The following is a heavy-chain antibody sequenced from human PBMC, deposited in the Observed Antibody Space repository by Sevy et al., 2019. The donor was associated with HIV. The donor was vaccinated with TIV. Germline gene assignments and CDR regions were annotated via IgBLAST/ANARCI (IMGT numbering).Heavy chain of an antibody. Sequence: GGCLRLSCAASGFTFDDYAMHWVRQAPGKGLEWVSGISWNSGSIGYADSVKGRFTISRDNAKNSLYLQMNSLRAEDTALYYCAKDNYYDSSGYYGTFDYWGQGTLVTVSS. J-gene: IGHJ4*02. D-gene: IGHD3-22*01. CDR2: ISWNSGSI. CDR1: GFTFDDYA. CDR3: AKDNYYDSSGYYGTFDY. V-gene: IGHV3-9*01.